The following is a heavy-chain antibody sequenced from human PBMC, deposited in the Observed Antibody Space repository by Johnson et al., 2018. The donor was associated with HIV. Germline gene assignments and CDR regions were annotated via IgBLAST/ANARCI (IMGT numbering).Heavy chain of an antibody. CDR1: GFTFSSYG. CDR3: AKGQVVVAATSAFDI. J-gene: IGHJ3*02. V-gene: IGHV3-33*06. Sequence: QVQLVESGGGVVQPGRSLRLSCAASGFTFSSYGMHWVRQAPGKGLEWVAVLWYDGSNKYYADSVKGRFTISRDNSKNTLYLQMNSLRAEDTAVYYCAKGQVVVAATSAFDIWGQGTMVTVSS. D-gene: IGHD2-15*01. CDR2: LWYDGSNK.